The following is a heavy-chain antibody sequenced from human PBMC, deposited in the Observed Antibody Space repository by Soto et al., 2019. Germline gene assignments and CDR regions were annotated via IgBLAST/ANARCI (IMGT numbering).Heavy chain of an antibody. CDR3: ARRIAVAGFNYYDYYGMDV. CDR1: GFTFSDYY. V-gene: IGHV3-11*05. Sequence: QVQLVESGGGLVKPGGSLRLSCAASGFTFSDYYMSWIRQAPGKGLEGVSYISSSSSYTNYADSVKGGFTISRDNPKNSLYLQMNSLRAEDTAVYYCARRIAVAGFNYYDYYGMDVWGQGTTVTVSS. J-gene: IGHJ6*02. CDR2: ISSSSSYT. D-gene: IGHD6-19*01.